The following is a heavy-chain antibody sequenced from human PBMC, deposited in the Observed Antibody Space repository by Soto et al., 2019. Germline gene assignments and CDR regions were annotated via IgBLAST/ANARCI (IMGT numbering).Heavy chain of an antibody. D-gene: IGHD6-19*01. V-gene: IGHV3-74*01. CDR3: AKGGRQWLVTSDFNY. CDR1: AFTCSTYW. CDR2: TDNDGSFT. J-gene: IGHJ4*02. Sequence: GSLRRSGIASAFTCSTYWMHLVRQTPEKGLVWVSHTDNDGSFTTYADSVKGRFTISRDNAKNTLYLQMNSLRAEDTAVYYCAKGGRQWLVTSDFNYWGQGALVTVSS.